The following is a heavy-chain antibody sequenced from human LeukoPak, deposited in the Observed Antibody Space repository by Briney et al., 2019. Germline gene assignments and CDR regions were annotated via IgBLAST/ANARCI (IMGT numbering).Heavy chain of an antibody. V-gene: IGHV1-18*01. CDR3: ARGPRITLVRGGQWYFYMDV. J-gene: IGHJ6*03. D-gene: IGHD3-10*01. CDR2: ISAYNGNT. Sequence: ASVKVSCKASGYTFTSYGISWVRQAPGQGLEWMGWISAYNGNTNYAQKLQGRVTMTTDTSTSTAYMELSSLRSEDTAVYYCARGPRITLVRGGQWYFYMDVWGKGTTVTVSS. CDR1: GYTFTSYG.